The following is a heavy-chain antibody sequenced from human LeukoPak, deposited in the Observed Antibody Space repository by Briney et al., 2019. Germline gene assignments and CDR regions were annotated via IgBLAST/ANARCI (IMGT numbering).Heavy chain of an antibody. CDR2: INHSGST. CDR3: ARGPEMVPAATTTKNFDY. J-gene: IGHJ4*02. Sequence: HPSETLSLTCTVSGGSMINYYWSWIRQPPGKGLEWIGEINHSGSTNYNPSLKSRVTISVDTSKNQFSLKLSSVTAADTAVYYCARGPEMVPAATTTKNFDYWGQGTLVTVSS. V-gene: IGHV4-34*01. CDR1: GGSMINYY. D-gene: IGHD2-2*01.